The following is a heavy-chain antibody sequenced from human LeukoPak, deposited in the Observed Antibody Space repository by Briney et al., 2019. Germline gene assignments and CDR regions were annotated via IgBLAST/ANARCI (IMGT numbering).Heavy chain of an antibody. CDR1: GGSIRSSSYY. J-gene: IGHJ6*03. CDR3: ARGVYSSSWYGNYYYYYMDV. D-gene: IGHD6-13*01. Sequence: TSETLSLTCTVPGGSIRSSSYYWGWIRQPPGKGLEWIGSIYYSGSTNYNPSLKSRVTISVDTSKNQFSLKLSSVTAADTAVYYCARGVYSSSWYGNYYYYYMDVWGKGTTVTVSS. CDR2: IYYSGST. V-gene: IGHV4-39*07.